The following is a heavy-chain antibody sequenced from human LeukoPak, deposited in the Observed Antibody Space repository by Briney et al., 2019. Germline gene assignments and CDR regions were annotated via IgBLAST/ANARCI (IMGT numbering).Heavy chain of an antibody. J-gene: IGHJ4*02. V-gene: IGHV6-1*01. Sequence: SQTLSLTCAVSGDSISSNSAAWNWIRQSPGRGLEWLGRTYYRSKWSKDYAVSVKIRITINPDTSNNQLSLQLNSVTPEDTAVYYCASSLDTDLREWGQGTLVTVSS. D-gene: IGHD5-18*01. CDR1: GDSISSNSAA. CDR2: TYYRSKWSK. CDR3: ASSLDTDLRE.